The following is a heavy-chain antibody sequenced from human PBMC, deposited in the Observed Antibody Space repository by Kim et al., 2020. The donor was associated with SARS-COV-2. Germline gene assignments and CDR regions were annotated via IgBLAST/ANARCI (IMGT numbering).Heavy chain of an antibody. J-gene: IGHJ4*02. D-gene: IGHD3-3*01. V-gene: IGHV3-21*01. CDR2: SRRYL. Sequence: SRRYLYYAAPVNGRFPIAEDDAKNSLYLKMNSLRAEDTAVYYCARSGRDCWGQGTLVTVSS. CDR3: ARSGRDC.